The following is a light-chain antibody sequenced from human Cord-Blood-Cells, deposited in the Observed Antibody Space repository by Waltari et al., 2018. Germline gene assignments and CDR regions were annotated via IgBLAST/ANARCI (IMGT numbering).Light chain of an antibody. CDR2: DVS. CDR3: SSYTSSSTWV. Sequence: QSALTQPASVSGSPGQSITISCTGTSSDVGGYNYVSWYQQHPAKAPKLMIYDVSKRPSGVSNRFSGYKSGNTASLTISGLQAEDEADYYCSSYTSSSTWVFGGGTKLTVL. J-gene: IGLJ3*02. V-gene: IGLV2-14*01. CDR1: SSDVGGYNY.